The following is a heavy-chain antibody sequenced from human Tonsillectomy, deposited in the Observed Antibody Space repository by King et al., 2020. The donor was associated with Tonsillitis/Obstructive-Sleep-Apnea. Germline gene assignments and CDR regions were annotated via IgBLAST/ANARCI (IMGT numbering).Heavy chain of an antibody. D-gene: IGHD3-3*01. CDR1: GGSFSGYY. CDR2: INHSGST. J-gene: IGHJ5*02. V-gene: IGHV4-34*01. CDR3: ARGLGVWGFLEWSPRGAWFDP. Sequence: VQLQQWGAGLLKPSETLSLTCAVYGGSFSGYYWSWIRQPPGKGLEWIGEINHSGSTNYNPSLKSRVTISVDTSKNQFSLKLSSVTAADTAVYYCARGLGVWGFLEWSPRGAWFDPWGQGTLVTVSS.